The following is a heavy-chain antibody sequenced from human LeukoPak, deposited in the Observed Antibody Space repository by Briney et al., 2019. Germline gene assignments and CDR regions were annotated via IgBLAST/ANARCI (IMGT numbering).Heavy chain of an antibody. CDR1: GFTFSDYY. D-gene: IGHD3-10*01. V-gene: IGHV3-11*05. CDR3: AKDLGLRAYHYYGMDV. Sequence: GGSLRLSCAASGFTFSDYYMSWIRQAPGRGLEWVSYISSSSSYTNYADSVKGRFTISRDNAKNSLFLQMNSLRVEDTGVYYCAKDLGLRAYHYYGMDVWGQGTTVTVSS. CDR2: ISSSSSYT. J-gene: IGHJ6*02.